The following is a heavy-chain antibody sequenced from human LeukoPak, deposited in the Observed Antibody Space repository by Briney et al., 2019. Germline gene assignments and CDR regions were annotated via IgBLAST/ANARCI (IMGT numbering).Heavy chain of an antibody. CDR3: ARHGYDFWSGPPFDY. CDR1: GGSISSSSYY. V-gene: IGHV4-39*01. Sequence: PSETLSLTCTVSGGSISSSSYYWGWIRQPPGKGLEWIGSIYYSGSTYYNPSLKSRVTISVDTSKNQFSLKLSSVTAADTAVYYCARHGYDFWSGPPFDYWGQGPLVTVSS. J-gene: IGHJ4*02. CDR2: IYYSGST. D-gene: IGHD3-3*01.